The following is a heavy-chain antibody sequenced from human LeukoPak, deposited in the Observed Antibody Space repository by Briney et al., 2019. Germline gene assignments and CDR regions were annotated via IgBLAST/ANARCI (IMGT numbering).Heavy chain of an antibody. J-gene: IGHJ4*02. V-gene: IGHV1-2*02. CDR1: GYTFTGYY. Sequence: GASVKVSCKASGYTFTGYYMHWVRQAPGQGLEWMGWINPNSGGTNYAQKFQGRVTMTRDTSISTAYMELSRLRSDDTAVYYCARDLSWQARTLYYFDYWAREPWSPSPQ. CDR3: ARDLSWQARTLYYFDY. CDR2: INPNSGGT. D-gene: IGHD2/OR15-2a*01.